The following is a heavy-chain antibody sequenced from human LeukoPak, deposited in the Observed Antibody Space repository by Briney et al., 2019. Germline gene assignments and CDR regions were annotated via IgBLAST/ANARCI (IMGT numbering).Heavy chain of an antibody. CDR2: NTHAGRT. Sequence: PSETLSLTCAVLGGSFSGFYWTWMRQTPGKGPEWIGENTHAGRTAYNPSFRSRATISVDTSHSQFSLQLSSVTAADTAVYYCARGLGEGYPDHWGQGTLVTVSS. D-gene: IGHD5-24*01. J-gene: IGHJ4*02. V-gene: IGHV4-34*01. CDR1: GGSFSGFY. CDR3: ARGLGEGYPDH.